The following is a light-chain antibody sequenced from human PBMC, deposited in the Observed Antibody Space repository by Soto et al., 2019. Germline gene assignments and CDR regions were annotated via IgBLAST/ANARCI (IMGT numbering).Light chain of an antibody. J-gene: IGLJ1*01. CDR2: SNN. Sequence: QSVLTQPPSASGTPGQRVTISCSGSSSNIGSNTVNWYQQLPGTAPKLLIYSNNQRPSGVPDRFSGSKSGTSASLAISGLQSEDEADYYCAAWDDSLNGYYVFGNETKVTV. CDR3: AAWDDSLNGYYV. V-gene: IGLV1-44*01. CDR1: SSNIGSNT.